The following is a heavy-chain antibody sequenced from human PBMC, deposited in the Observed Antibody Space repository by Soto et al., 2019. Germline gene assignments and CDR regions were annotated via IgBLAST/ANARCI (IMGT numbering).Heavy chain of an antibody. J-gene: IGHJ4*02. D-gene: IGHD3-3*01. CDR2: ISTSANVQ. CDR1: GFTFSSFD. V-gene: IGHV3-48*03. CDR3: ARDKRVVAAFGMVIRNFAS. Sequence: EVQLVESGGGSAQPGGSLRLSCAASGFTFSSFDMNWVRQAPGKGLEWISYISTSANVQYYADAVKGRFTISRDNAKNSLHMQMKSLRAEDTAIYDCARDKRVVAAFGMVIRNFASWGQGTLVTVSS.